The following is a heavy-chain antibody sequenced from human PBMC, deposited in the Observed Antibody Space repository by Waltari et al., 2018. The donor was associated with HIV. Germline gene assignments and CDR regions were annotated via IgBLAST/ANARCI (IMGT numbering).Heavy chain of an antibody. CDR2: IYYSGST. D-gene: IGHD3-10*01. CDR1: GGSISSYY. CDR3: ARGDGSGSYPFDY. Sequence: QVQLQESGPGLVKPSETLSLTCTVSGGSISSYYWSWIRQPPGKGLEWIGYIYYSGSTNYNPSLKSRVTISVDTSKNQFSLKLSSVTAADTAVYYCARGDGSGSYPFDYWGQGTLVTVSS. V-gene: IGHV4-59*01. J-gene: IGHJ4*02.